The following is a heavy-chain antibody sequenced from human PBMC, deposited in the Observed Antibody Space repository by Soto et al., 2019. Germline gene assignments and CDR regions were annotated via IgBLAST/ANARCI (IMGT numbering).Heavy chain of an antibody. D-gene: IGHD6-19*01. CDR1: GGSISGRY. V-gene: IGHV4-59*11. J-gene: IGHJ4*02. CDR3: ARVGSSGWSPDY. CDR2: IFYSGSTTY. Sequence: SSETLSLTCTVSGGSISGRYWIWIRQPPGEGMEWIGYIFYSGSTTYNNNPSLKSRVSISVDTSKNQFYLRLSSVTAADTAVYYCARVGSSGWSPDYWGQGTLVTVSS.